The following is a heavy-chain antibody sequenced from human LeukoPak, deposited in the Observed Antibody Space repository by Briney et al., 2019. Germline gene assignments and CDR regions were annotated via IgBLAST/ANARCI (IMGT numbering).Heavy chain of an antibody. V-gene: IGHV3-21*06. CDR2: ISRNSRYI. CDR1: GFSFSTYS. CDR3: SRVPEAAAFDP. D-gene: IGHD6-13*01. J-gene: IGHJ5*02. Sequence: GGSLRLSCAASGFSFSTYSMNWVRQAPGKGLEWVSSISRNSRYIYYADSMRGRFTISRDNAKNSLCLQMNSLKPEDTAVYYCSRVPEAAAFDPWGQGTLVTVSS.